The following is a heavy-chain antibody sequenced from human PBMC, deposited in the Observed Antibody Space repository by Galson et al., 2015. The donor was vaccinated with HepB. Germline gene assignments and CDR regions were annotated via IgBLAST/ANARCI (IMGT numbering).Heavy chain of an antibody. V-gene: IGHV5-10-1*01. CDR3: ARHRVGAVRQLLPGNYYYGMDV. J-gene: IGHJ6*02. Sequence: QSGAEVKKPGESLRISCKGSGYSFTSYWISWVRQMPGKGLEWMGRIDPSDSYTNYSPSFQGHVTISADKSISTAYLQWSSLKASDTAMYYCARHRVGAVRQLLPGNYYYGMDVWGQGTTVTVSS. CDR2: IDPSDSYT. D-gene: IGHD6-6*01. CDR1: GYSFTSYW.